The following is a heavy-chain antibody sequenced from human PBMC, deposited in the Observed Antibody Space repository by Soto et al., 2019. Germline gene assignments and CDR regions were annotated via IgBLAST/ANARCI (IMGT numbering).Heavy chain of an antibody. Sequence: GGSLRLSCAASGFTFSSYAMSWVRQAPGKGLEWVSAISGSGGSTYYADSVKGRFTITRDNSKNTLYLQMNSLRAEDTAVYYCAKDLSTYYYDSSGYGWFDYWGQGPLGTVSS. D-gene: IGHD3-22*01. CDR1: GFTFSSYA. J-gene: IGHJ4*02. V-gene: IGHV3-23*01. CDR2: ISGSGGST. CDR3: AKDLSTYYYDSSGYGWFDY.